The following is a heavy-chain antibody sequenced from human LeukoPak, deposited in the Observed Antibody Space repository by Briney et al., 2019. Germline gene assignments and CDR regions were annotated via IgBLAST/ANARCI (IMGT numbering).Heavy chain of an antibody. J-gene: IGHJ4*02. Sequence: PSETLSLTCTVSGGSVSSGSYYWSWIRQPPGKGLEWIGYIYYCGSTNYNPSLKSRVTISVDTSKNQFSLKLSSVTAADTAVYYRARDGYYDSSGYYYGLVNYWGQGTLVTVSS. CDR2: IYYCGST. CDR3: ARDGYYDSSGYYYGLVNY. V-gene: IGHV4-61*01. CDR1: GGSVSSGSYY. D-gene: IGHD3-22*01.